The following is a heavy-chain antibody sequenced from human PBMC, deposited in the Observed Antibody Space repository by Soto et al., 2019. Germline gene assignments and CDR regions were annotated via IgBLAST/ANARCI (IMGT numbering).Heavy chain of an antibody. CDR2: IYPGDSDT. CDR1: GYSFTSYW. J-gene: IGHJ4*02. D-gene: IGHD6-6*01. Sequence: PGESLKISCKGSGYSFTSYWVGWVRQMPGKGLEWMGFIYPGDSDTRYSPSFQGQVTISADKSISTAYLQWLSLKASDTAVYYCPRRIAARPAERYYFDYWGQGTLVTVSS. CDR3: PRRIAARPAERYYFDY. V-gene: IGHV5-51*01.